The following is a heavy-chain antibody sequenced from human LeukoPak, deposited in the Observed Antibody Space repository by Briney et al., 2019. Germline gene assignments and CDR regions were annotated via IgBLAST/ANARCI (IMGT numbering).Heavy chain of an antibody. J-gene: IGHJ4*02. Sequence: SVKVSCKASGGTFSSYAISWVRQAPGQGLEWMGRIIPILGIANYAQKFQGRVTITADKSTSTAYMELSRLRSDDTAVYYCARESDRMYNWNYLDYWGQGTLVTVSS. CDR3: ARESDRMYNWNYLDY. CDR1: GGTFSSYA. CDR2: IIPILGIA. D-gene: IGHD1-20*01. V-gene: IGHV1-69*04.